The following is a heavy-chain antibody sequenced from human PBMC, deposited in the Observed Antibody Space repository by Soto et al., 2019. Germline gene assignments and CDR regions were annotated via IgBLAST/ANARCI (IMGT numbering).Heavy chain of an antibody. Sequence: GGSLRLSCAASGFTFSSYSMNWVRQAPGKGLEWVSSISSSSSYIYYADSVKGRFTISRDNAKNSLYLQMNSLSAEDTAVYYCARGFYSSSSDDAFDIWGQGTMVTVSS. J-gene: IGHJ3*02. CDR2: ISSSSSYI. V-gene: IGHV3-21*01. CDR1: GFTFSSYS. CDR3: ARGFYSSSSDDAFDI. D-gene: IGHD6-6*01.